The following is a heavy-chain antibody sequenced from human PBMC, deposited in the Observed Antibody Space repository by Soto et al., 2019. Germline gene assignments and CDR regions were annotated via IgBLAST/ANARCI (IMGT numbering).Heavy chain of an antibody. Sequence: SETLSLTCTVSGGSISSSSYYWGWIRQPPGKGLEWIGSIYYSGSTYYNPSLKSRVTISVDTSKNQFSLKLSSVTAADTAVYYCARHGYNWNYSPGEIDYWGQGTLVTVSS. CDR2: IYYSGST. CDR3: ARHGYNWNYSPGEIDY. CDR1: GGSISSSSYY. V-gene: IGHV4-39*01. J-gene: IGHJ4*02. D-gene: IGHD1-7*01.